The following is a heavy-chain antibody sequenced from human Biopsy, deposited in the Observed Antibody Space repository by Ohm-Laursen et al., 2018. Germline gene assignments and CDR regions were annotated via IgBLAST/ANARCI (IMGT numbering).Heavy chain of an antibody. Sequence: GTPSLTCTVSDGSVSSNVHYWAWIRQPPGKGLECIGTVFHSGITFYNPSLKSRVTISIDTSKNQFSLSLSSVTAADTAVYYCARHPTGFWFDPWGQGTLVTVSS. V-gene: IGHV4-39*01. CDR1: DGSVSSNVHY. CDR2: VFHSGIT. CDR3: ARHPTGFWFDP. J-gene: IGHJ5*02.